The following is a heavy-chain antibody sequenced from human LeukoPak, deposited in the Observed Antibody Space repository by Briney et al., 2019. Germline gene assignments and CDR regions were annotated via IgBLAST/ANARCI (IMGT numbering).Heavy chain of an antibody. V-gene: IGHV4-39*07. D-gene: IGHD5-18*01. J-gene: IGHJ4*02. CDR2: IYYSGTT. CDR1: GGSSSSSNYY. Sequence: MPSETLSLTCTVSGGSSSSSNYYWDWIRQPPGKGLEWIGSIYYSGTTYYNPSLKSRLTISVDRSKNQISLKLSSVTAADTAVYFCARQGYTYADDFWGQGTLVTVSS. CDR3: ARQGYTYADDF.